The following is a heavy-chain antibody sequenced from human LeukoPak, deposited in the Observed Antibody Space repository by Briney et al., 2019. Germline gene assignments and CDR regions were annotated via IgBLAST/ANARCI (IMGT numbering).Heavy chain of an antibody. CDR1: GGSISSGSYS. Sequence: SETLSLTCTVSGGSISSGSYSWSWIRQPAGKGLEWIGRIYTSGSTNYNPSLKSRVTISVDASKNQFSLKLSSVTAADTAVYYCARGPEDYDYVWGSYRSSDAFDIWGQGTMVTVSS. CDR2: IYTSGST. CDR3: ARGPEDYDYVWGSYRSSDAFDI. J-gene: IGHJ3*02. D-gene: IGHD3-16*02. V-gene: IGHV4-61*02.